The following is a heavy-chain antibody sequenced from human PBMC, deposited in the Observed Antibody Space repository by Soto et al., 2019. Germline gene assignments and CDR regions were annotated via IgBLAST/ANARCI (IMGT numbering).Heavy chain of an antibody. Sequence: QLQLQESGPGLVKPSETLSLTCTVSGGSISSSSYYWGWIRQPPGKGLEWIGSIYYSWSTYYNPSLKSRVTISVDTSKNQFSLKLSSVTAADTAVYYCARRDHVLLWFGELSSNFDYWGQGTLVTVSS. CDR3: ARRDHVLLWFGELSSNFDY. V-gene: IGHV4-39*01. D-gene: IGHD3-10*01. CDR1: GGSISSSSYY. J-gene: IGHJ4*02. CDR2: IYYSWST.